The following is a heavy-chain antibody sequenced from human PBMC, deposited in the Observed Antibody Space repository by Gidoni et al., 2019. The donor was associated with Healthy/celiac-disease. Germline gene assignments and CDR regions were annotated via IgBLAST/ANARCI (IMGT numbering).Heavy chain of an antibody. CDR1: GYPFTSYY. V-gene: IGHV1-46*01. D-gene: IGHD3-10*01. CDR3: ARGYYGSGSYDGMDV. Sequence: QVQLVQSGAEAKKPGASVKVSCKASGYPFTSYYMHWVRQAPGQGLEWMGRINPSGGSTSYAQKFQGRVTMTRDTSTSTVYMELSSLRSEDTAVYYCARGYYGSGSYDGMDVWGQGTTVTVSS. J-gene: IGHJ6*02. CDR2: INPSGGST.